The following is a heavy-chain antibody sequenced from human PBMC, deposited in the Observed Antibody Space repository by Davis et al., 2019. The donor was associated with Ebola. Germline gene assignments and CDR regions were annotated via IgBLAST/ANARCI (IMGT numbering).Heavy chain of an antibody. D-gene: IGHD5-12*01. V-gene: IGHV1-69*13. Sequence: SVKVSCKVTAGTFRSYALSWVRQAPGQGLEWMGGIVPMFGTPNYAQKFQGRVTITADESTRTTYMQLSSLRSEDTGIYYCARTRIEAAIVYIYYGMDAWGEGTTVTVSS. J-gene: IGHJ6*04. CDR1: AGTFRSYA. CDR2: IVPMFGTP. CDR3: ARTRIEAAIVYIYYGMDA.